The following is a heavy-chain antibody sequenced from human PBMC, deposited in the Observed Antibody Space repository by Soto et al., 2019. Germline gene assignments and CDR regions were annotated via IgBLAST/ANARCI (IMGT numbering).Heavy chain of an antibody. J-gene: IGHJ4*02. Sequence: GGSLRLSCAASGFTFSSYWMHWVRQVPGKGLVWVSRINSEGTGTIYADSVKGRFTISRDNAKNTLYLQMNSLRAEGTAVYYCVRDYDSSGYNSDYWGQGTPVTVS. CDR1: GFTFSSYW. V-gene: IGHV3-74*01. D-gene: IGHD3-22*01. CDR2: INSEGTGT. CDR3: VRDYDSSGYNSDY.